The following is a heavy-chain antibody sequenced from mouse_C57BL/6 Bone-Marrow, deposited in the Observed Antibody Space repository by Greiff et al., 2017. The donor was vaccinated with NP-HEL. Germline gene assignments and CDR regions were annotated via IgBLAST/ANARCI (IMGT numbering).Heavy chain of an antibody. CDR1: GYTFTNYW. CDR2: IYPGGGYT. D-gene: IGHD1-1*01. V-gene: IGHV1-63*01. J-gene: IGHJ4*01. CDR3: ARRGSSQYYYAMDY. Sequence: QVQLQQSGAELVRPGTSVKMSCKASGYTFTNYWIGWVKQRPGHGLEWIGDIYPGGGYTNYNEKFKGKATLTADKSSSTAYMQFSSLTSEDSAIYYCARRGSSQYYYAMDYWGQGTSVTVSS.